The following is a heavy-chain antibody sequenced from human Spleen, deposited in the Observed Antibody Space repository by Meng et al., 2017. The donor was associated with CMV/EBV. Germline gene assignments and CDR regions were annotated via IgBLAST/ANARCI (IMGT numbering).Heavy chain of an antibody. CDR1: GYTFTSYG. J-gene: IGHJ4*02. CDR3: ARDFKDNYGDY. Sequence: SWAASGYTFTSYGMHWARQAPGQGLEWMGVISNYNGNTNYEQKVQGRVTMTTDKSKSTAYMEMRSLRSDDTAVYYCARDFKDNYGDYWGQGTLVTVSS. V-gene: IGHV1-18*01. CDR2: ISNYNGNT. D-gene: IGHD2-15*01.